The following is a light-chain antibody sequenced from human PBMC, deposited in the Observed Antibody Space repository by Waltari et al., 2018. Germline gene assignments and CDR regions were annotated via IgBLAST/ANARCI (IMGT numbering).Light chain of an antibody. J-gene: IGKJ4*01. CDR3: QRYGSSPLT. CDR2: GAS. V-gene: IGKV3-20*01. Sequence: DIVLTQSPGTLSWSPGERATLSCRASQSVSSSYLAWYQQKPGQAPRLLIYGASSRATGIPDRFSGSASGTDFSLTISRLEPEDFAVYYCQRYGSSPLTFGGGTKVEIK. CDR1: QSVSSSY.